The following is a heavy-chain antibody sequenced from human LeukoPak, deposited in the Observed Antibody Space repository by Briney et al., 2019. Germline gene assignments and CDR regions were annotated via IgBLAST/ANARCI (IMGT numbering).Heavy chain of an antibody. Sequence: GGSLRLSCAASGFTFSSYGMHWVRQAPGKGLEWVAFIRYDGSNKYYADSVKGRFTISRDNSKNTLYLQMNSLRAEGTAVYYCAKGASYYYDSSGYYYGLNAFDIWGQGTMVTVSS. D-gene: IGHD3-22*01. V-gene: IGHV3-30*02. CDR2: IRYDGSNK. CDR1: GFTFSSYG. J-gene: IGHJ3*02. CDR3: AKGASYYYDSSGYYYGLNAFDI.